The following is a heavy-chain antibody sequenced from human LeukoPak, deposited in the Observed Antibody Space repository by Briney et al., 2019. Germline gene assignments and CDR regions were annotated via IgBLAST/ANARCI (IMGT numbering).Heavy chain of an antibody. CDR3: ARNNGMGV. CDR2: VNRDGSET. Sequence: GGSLRLSCAASGFSLRSHWMTWVRHVPGRGPEWVANVNRDGSETYYLDSVKGRFTISKDNAKNSLYLQMNSLRAEDTALYNCARNNGMGVWGQGTTVIVSS. CDR1: GFSLRSHW. V-gene: IGHV3-7*03. J-gene: IGHJ6*02.